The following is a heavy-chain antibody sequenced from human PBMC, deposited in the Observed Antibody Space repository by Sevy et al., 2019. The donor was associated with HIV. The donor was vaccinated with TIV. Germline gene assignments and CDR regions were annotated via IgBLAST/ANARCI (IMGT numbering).Heavy chain of an antibody. J-gene: IGHJ6*02. V-gene: IGHV4-61*01. CDR1: GDSVSSGSYY. D-gene: IGHD2-15*01. CDR2: IYYSGST. CDR3: ARSRAYGYCSGGSCYFYYYGMDV. Sequence: SQTLSLTCTVSGDSVSSGSYYWSWIRQPPGKGLEWIGYIYYSGSTNYNPSLKSRVTISVDTSKNQFSLKLSSVTAADTAVYYCARSRAYGYCSGGSCYFYYYGMDVWGQGTTVTVSS.